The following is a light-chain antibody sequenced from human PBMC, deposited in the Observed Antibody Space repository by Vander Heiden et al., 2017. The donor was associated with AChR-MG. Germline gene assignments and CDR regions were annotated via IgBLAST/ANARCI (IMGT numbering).Light chain of an antibody. Sequence: DIVLTQSPATLSLSPGERATLSCRASQSVNTYLAWYQQKPGQAPRLLIYDASNRATGIPARFSGSGSGTDFTLTISSLEPEDFAVYYCQQRTNWPPSLTFGGGTKVEIK. CDR3: QQRTNWPPSLT. CDR2: DAS. V-gene: IGKV3-11*01. CDR1: QSVNTY. J-gene: IGKJ4*01.